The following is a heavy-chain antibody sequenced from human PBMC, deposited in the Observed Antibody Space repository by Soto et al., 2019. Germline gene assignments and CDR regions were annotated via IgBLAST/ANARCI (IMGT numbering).Heavy chain of an antibody. CDR3: TTEYYYDSSGYSFDY. D-gene: IGHD3-22*01. CDR1: GFTFSNAW. J-gene: IGHJ4*02. V-gene: IGHV3-15*07. CDR2: IKSKTDGGTT. Sequence: PGGSLRLSCAASGFTFSNAWMNWVRQAPGKGLEWVGRIKSKTDGGTTDYAAPVKGRFTISRDDSKNTLYLQMNSLKTEDTAVYYCTTEYYYDSSGYSFDYWSQGTLVTVSS.